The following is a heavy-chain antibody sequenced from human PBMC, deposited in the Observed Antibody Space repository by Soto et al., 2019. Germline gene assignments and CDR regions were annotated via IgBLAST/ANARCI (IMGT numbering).Heavy chain of an antibody. CDR2: ISAYNGNT. J-gene: IGHJ3*02. CDR3: ARDLRQMDI. Sequence: QLVQSGAEVKKPGASVKVSCKASVYPFTSYAISWVRQAPGQGVEWMGWISAYNGNTNYAHKLQGRVTMTTDTSTSTAYMELRSLKSDDTAVYYCARDLRQMDIWGQGTMVSVSS. CDR1: VYPFTSYA. V-gene: IGHV1-18*01.